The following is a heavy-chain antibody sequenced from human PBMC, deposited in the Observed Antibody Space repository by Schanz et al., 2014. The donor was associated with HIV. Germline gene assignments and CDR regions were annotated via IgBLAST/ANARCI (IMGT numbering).Heavy chain of an antibody. D-gene: IGHD2-15*01. V-gene: IGHV3-30*03. CDR2: ISFDGNNK. CDR3: VRGAIWEWDQPDFDS. J-gene: IGHJ4*02. CDR1: GFSFSNFG. Sequence: QVHLVESGGGVVQPGRSLRLSCEVSGFSFSNFGMHWVRQAPGKGLDWVAVISFDGNNKYYADSVKGRFTFSRDNSKNTLYLQMNSLRPEDTAVYYCVRGAIWEWDQPDFDSWRQGTLVTVSS.